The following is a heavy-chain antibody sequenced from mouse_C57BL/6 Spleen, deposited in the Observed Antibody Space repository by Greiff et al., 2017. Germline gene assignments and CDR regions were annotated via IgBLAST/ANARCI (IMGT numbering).Heavy chain of an antibody. CDR3: ARGGLRSFLDY. D-gene: IGHD2-4*01. CDR2: IDPSDSYT. J-gene: IGHJ2*01. V-gene: IGHV1-69*01. CDR1: GYTFTSYW. Sequence: QVQLQQPGAELVMPGASVKLSCKASGYTFTSYWMHWVKQRPGQGLEWIGEIDPSDSYTNYNQHVKSKSTFTVDKSSNTDYMQLSSLTSEDSAVYYCARGGLRSFLDYWGQGTTLTVSS.